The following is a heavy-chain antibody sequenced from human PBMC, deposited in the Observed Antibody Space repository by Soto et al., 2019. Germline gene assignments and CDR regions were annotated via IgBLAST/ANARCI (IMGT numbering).Heavy chain of an antibody. Sequence: QVQLQQWGAGLLKPSETLSLTCAVYGGSFRGYYWSWIRQPPGEGLEWIGEINHSGSTNYNPSLKSRVTISVDTSKTQFSLKLSSVTAADTAVYYCARGREAVAGTFDYWCQGTLVTVSS. J-gene: IGHJ4*02. D-gene: IGHD6-19*01. CDR3: ARGREAVAGTFDY. V-gene: IGHV4-34*01. CDR2: INHSGST. CDR1: GGSFRGYY.